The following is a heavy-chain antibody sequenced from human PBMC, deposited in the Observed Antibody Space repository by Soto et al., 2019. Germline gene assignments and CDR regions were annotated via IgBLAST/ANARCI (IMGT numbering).Heavy chain of an antibody. CDR2: TDHSGSP. V-gene: IGHV4-30-2*01. J-gene: IGHJ4*02. CDR1: GGSISSGGYT. CDR3: ARSHIVPRLFMYPYDY. D-gene: IGHD6-6*01. Sequence: SETLSLTCAVSGGSISSGGYTWTWIRQPPGQGLEWIGYTDHSGSPYYNPSLKSRVTISVDRSKNQFSLKLSSVTAADTAVYYCARSHIVPRLFMYPYDYWGQGTPVTVSS.